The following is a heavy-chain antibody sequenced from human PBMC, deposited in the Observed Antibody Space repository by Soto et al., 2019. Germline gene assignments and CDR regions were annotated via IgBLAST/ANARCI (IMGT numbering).Heavy chain of an antibody. D-gene: IGHD3-16*01. CDR3: ARGGGPDYYFGMDV. J-gene: IGHJ6*02. CDR1: GGSISSGGHY. Sequence: QVQLQESGPGLVKPSQTLSLTCTVSGGSISSGGHYWSWIRQHPGKGLEWIGHIYYSGSTYYNPSLKSRLTISVDTSKNQFSLKLSSVTAADTAVYYCARGGGPDYYFGMDVWGQGTTVTVSS. CDR2: IYYSGST. V-gene: IGHV4-31*03.